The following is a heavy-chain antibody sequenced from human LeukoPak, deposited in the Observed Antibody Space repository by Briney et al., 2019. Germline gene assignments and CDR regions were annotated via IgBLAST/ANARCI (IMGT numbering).Heavy chain of an antibody. CDR3: ARDSESSGWYLVDY. CDR2: IYYSGST. CDR1: GGSISSSSYY. V-gene: IGHV4-39*07. D-gene: IGHD6-19*01. J-gene: IGHJ4*02. Sequence: SETLSLTCTVSGGSISSSSYYWGWIRQPPGKGLEWIGSIYYSGSTYYNPSLKSRVTISVDTSKNQFSLKLSSVTAADTAVYYCARDSESSGWYLVDYWGQGTLVTVSS.